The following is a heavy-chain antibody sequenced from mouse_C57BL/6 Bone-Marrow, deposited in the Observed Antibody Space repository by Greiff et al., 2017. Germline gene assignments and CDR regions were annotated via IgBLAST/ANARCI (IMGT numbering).Heavy chain of an antibody. Sequence: QVQLQQSGAELAKPGASVKLSCKASGYTFTSYWMHWVKQRPGQGLEWIGYINPSSGYTKYNQKFKDKATLTADKSSSTAYMQLSSLTYEDSAVYYGARPVLVRNWYFDVWGTGTTVTVSS. J-gene: IGHJ1*03. CDR2: INPSSGYT. CDR3: ARPVLVRNWYFDV. V-gene: IGHV1-7*01. CDR1: GYTFTSYW. D-gene: IGHD2-10*02.